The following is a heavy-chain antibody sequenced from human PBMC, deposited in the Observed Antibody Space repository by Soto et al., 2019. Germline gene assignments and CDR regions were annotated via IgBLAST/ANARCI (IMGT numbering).Heavy chain of an antibody. CDR1: GGSLSSGPYS. D-gene: IGHD2-2*01. CDR2: FSYSGST. Sequence: SETLSLTCTVSGGSLSSGPYSWGWIRQPPEKGLEWIGTFSYSGSTYYNPSLESRVTISVDTSKNQFSLKVCSVTAADTAMYYCARLGGYCSTTTCYGYYAMDVWGQGTTVTASS. V-gene: IGHV4-39*01. J-gene: IGHJ6*02. CDR3: ARLGGYCSTTTCYGYYAMDV.